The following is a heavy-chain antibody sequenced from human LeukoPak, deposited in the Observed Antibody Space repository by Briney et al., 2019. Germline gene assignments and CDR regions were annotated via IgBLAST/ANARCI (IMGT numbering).Heavy chain of an antibody. CDR1: GFTFDDYD. D-gene: IGHD6-6*01. Sequence: GGSLRLSCAASGFTFDDYDMSWVRQAPGKGLEWVSGISWNSGSIGYADSVKGRFTISRDNAKNSLFLQMNSLRAEDMAVYYCAKGYSSSYTAYMDVWGKGTTVTVSS. CDR3: AKGYSSSYTAYMDV. CDR2: ISWNSGSI. V-gene: IGHV3-9*03. J-gene: IGHJ6*03.